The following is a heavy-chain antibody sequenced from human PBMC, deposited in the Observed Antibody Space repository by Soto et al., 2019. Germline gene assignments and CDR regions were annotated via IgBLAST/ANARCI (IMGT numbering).Heavy chain of an antibody. D-gene: IGHD1-26*01. J-gene: IGHJ6*02. Sequence: QVQLVESGGGVVQPGRSLRLSCAASGFTFSSYGMHWVRQAPGKGLEWVAVISYDGSNKYYADSVKGRFTISRDNSKNTLYLQMNSLRAEDTAVYYCAKDQGGSSIMGYYYYGMDVWGQGTTVTVSS. CDR3: AKDQGGSSIMGYYYYGMDV. V-gene: IGHV3-30*18. CDR1: GFTFSSYG. CDR2: ISYDGSNK.